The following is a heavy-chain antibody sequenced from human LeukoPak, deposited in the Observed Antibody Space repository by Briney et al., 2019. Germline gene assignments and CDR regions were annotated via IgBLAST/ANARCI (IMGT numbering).Heavy chain of an antibody. D-gene: IGHD3-3*01. CDR3: ARSLAQYYDFWSGYPGWFDP. V-gene: IGHV4-59*01. Sequence: SETLSLTCAVYGGSFSGYYWSWIRQPPGKGLEWIGYIYYSGSTNYNPSLKSRVTISVDTSKNQFSLKLSSVTAADTAVYYCARSLAQYYDFWSGYPGWFDPWGQGTLVTVSS. J-gene: IGHJ5*02. CDR2: IYYSGST. CDR1: GGSFSGYY.